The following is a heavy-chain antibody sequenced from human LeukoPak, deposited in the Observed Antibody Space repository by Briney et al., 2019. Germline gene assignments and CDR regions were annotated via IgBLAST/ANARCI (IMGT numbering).Heavy chain of an antibody. CDR3: ASAHDYYDSSGYLAY. CDR2: IFYSGST. Sequence: SETLSLTCTVSGGSISTSNYYWGWIRQPPGKGLEWIGNIFYSGSTYYGPSLKSRLTISLDTSRNQFSLKLSSVTAADTAVYYCASAHDYYDSSGYLAYWGQGTLVTVSS. J-gene: IGHJ4*02. D-gene: IGHD3-22*01. CDR1: GGSISTSNYY. V-gene: IGHV4-39*07.